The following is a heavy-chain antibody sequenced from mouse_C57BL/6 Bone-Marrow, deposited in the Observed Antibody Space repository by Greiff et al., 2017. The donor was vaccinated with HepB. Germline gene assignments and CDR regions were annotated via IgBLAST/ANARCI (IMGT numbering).Heavy chain of an antibody. CDR1: GFTFSSYG. Sequence: EVMLVESGGDLVKPGGSLKLSCAASGFTFSSYGMSWVRQTPDKRLEWVATISSGGSETYYPDSVKGRFTISRDNAKNTLYLQMSSLKSEETAMYYCARHPLHYGSSYDAMDYWGQGTSVTVSS. CDR2: ISSGGSET. CDR3: ARHPLHYGSSYDAMDY. D-gene: IGHD1-1*01. J-gene: IGHJ4*01. V-gene: IGHV5-6*01.